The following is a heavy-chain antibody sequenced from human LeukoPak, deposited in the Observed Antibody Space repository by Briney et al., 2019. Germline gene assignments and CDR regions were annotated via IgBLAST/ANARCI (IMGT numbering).Heavy chain of an antibody. J-gene: IGHJ4*02. V-gene: IGHV3-30*02. D-gene: IGHD3-9*01. CDR1: GFTFSSYG. Sequence: PGGSLRLSCAASGFTFSSYGMHWVRQAPGKGLEWVAFIRYDGSNKYYADSVKGRFTISRNNSKNTLYLQMNSLRAEDTAVYYCAKGDYDILTGRFYYWGQGTLVTVSS. CDR2: IRYDGSNK. CDR3: AKGDYDILTGRFYY.